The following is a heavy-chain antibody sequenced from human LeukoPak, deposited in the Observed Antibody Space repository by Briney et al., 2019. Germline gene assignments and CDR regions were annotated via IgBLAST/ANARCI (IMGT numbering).Heavy chain of an antibody. D-gene: IGHD3-10*01. Sequence: GGSLKLSCAGSGFTFSGSVMHWARQASGKWLEWIGRIRSETNRYATAYAASVEGRFTISRDDSKNTMYLQMNSLKTEDTAVYYCTRSTSSLGESRFDPWGQGTLVTVSS. J-gene: IGHJ5*02. CDR1: GFTFSGSV. CDR2: IRSETNRYAT. V-gene: IGHV3-73*01. CDR3: TRSTSSLGESRFDP.